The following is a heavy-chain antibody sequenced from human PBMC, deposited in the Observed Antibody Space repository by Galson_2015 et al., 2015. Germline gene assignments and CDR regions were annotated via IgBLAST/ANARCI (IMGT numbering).Heavy chain of an antibody. D-gene: IGHD2-8*02. V-gene: IGHV5-51*01. CDR2: IYPGDDDV. Sequence: SGAEVKKPGESLKVSCQGSGYDFTTYWITWVRQMPGKGLEWMGNIYPGDDDVRYNPSFQGQVTISADKSRDTAYVQWSSLKASTTAPFFGRRPLGVGGSLSGWKAWGKGPRVPVS. J-gene: IGHJ4*03. CDR3: RRPLGVGGSLSGWKA. CDR1: GYDFTTYW.